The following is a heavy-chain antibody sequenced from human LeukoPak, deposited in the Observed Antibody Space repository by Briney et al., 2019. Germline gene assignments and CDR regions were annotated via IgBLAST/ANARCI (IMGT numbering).Heavy chain of an antibody. D-gene: IGHD3-22*01. V-gene: IGHV1-69*13. CDR1: GGTFSSYA. J-gene: IGHJ4*02. CDR2: IIPIFGTT. CDR3: ARDDSSGYYDWGFDY. Sequence: AASVKVSCKASGGTFSSYAISWVRQAPGQGLEWMGGIIPIFGTTNYAQKFQGRVTITAGESTSTAYMELSSLRSEDTAVYYCARDDSSGYYDWGFDYWGQGTLVTVSS.